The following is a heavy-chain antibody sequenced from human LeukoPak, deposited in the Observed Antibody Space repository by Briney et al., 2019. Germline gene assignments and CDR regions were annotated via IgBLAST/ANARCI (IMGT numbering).Heavy chain of an antibody. CDR1: GFSFSSYD. CDR2: IGTAGAS. CDR3: ARSVAGSSWFDL. J-gene: IGHJ5*02. V-gene: IGHV3-13*01. D-gene: IGHD6-19*01. Sequence: PPGGSLRLSCAASGFSFSSYDMHWVRQITGKGLEWVSVIGTAGASLYAGSARGRLTISRENAKNSLYLQMNSLRAGDTAVYYCARSVAGSSWFDLWGQGTLVTVSS.